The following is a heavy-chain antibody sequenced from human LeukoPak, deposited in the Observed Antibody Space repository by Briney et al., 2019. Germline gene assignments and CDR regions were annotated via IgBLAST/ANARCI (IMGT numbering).Heavy chain of an antibody. CDR3: ASQYYYDSSGYYY. V-gene: IGHV3-23*01. CDR1: GFTFSSYG. Sequence: GGSLRLSCATSGFTFSSYGMSWVRQAPGKGLEWVSAISGSGGSTYYADSVKGRFTISRDNSKNTLYLQMNSLRAEDTAVYYCASQYYYDSSGYYYWGQGTLVTVSS. J-gene: IGHJ4*02. D-gene: IGHD3-22*01. CDR2: ISGSGGST.